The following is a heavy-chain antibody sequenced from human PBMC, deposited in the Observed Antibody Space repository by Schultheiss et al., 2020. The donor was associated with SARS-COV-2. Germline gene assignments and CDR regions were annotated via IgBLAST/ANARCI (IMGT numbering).Heavy chain of an antibody. J-gene: IGHJ4*02. D-gene: IGHD3-9*01. CDR1: GYTFTDYY. CDR2: INSRTGAT. V-gene: IGHV1-2*02. CDR3: ARGLRYFDWLSPFDY. Sequence: ASVKVSCKASGYTFTDYYINWVRQAPGQGLEWMGWINSRTGATDVAQKFQGRVTMTRDTSIRSAYMVLSRLTSDDTAVYYCARGLRYFDWLSPFDYWGQGTLVTSPQ.